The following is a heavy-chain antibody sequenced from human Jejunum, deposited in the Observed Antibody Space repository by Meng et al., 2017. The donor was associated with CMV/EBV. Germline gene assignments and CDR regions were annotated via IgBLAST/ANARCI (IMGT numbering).Heavy chain of an antibody. CDR2: IYWNDDK. CDR1: LSTSGVG. CDR3: AHNSHHPWGTYRDYYVDY. V-gene: IGHV2-5*01. D-gene: IGHD3-16*02. J-gene: IGHJ4*02. Sequence: LSTSGVGVAWIRQPPGKALEWLALIYWNDDKRYISSLKSRLTVTKDTSKNQVVLTMTNMDPVDTATYYCAHNSHHPWGTYRDYYVDYWGQGTLVTVSS.